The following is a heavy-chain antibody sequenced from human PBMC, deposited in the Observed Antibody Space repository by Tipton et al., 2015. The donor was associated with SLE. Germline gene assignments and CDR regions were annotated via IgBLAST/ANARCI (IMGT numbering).Heavy chain of an antibody. CDR2: IYNIGST. Sequence: TLSLTCAVSGASISSRDWWSWIRQPPGKRLEWIGYIYNIGSTSSNPSLKSRLTLSIDPSKNQFSLKLSSVTAADTAVYYCASGTTTQLDDYFYYHIDVWGKGTTVTVSS. CDR3: ASGTTTQLDDYFYYHIDV. J-gene: IGHJ6*03. D-gene: IGHD4-11*01. V-gene: IGHV4-61*01. CDR1: GASISSRDW.